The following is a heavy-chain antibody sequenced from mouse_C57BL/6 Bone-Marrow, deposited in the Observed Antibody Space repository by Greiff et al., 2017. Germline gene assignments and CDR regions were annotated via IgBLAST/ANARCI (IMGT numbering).Heavy chain of an antibody. V-gene: IGHV1-74*01. D-gene: IGHD1-1*01. Sequence: QVQLQQPGAELVKPGASVKVSCKASGYTFTSYWMHWVKQRPGQGLEWIGRIHPSDSDTNYNQQFTGTATLTVDKSYSTAYMQLSSQTSEDSAVYYCAIWEITTVLDYWGQGTTLTVSS. CDR1: GYTFTSYW. CDR2: IHPSDSDT. CDR3: AIWEITTVLDY. J-gene: IGHJ2*01.